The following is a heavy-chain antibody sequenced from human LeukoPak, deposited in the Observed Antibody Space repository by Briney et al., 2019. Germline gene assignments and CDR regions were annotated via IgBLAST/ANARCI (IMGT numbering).Heavy chain of an antibody. Sequence: ASVKVSCKASGYTFTSYDINWVRQATGQGLEWMGWMNPNSGNTGYAQKFQGRVTMTRNTSISTAYMELSSLRSEDTAVYYCARGSRRDGYSTWGYWGQETLVTVSS. D-gene: IGHD5-24*01. CDR2: MNPNSGNT. CDR3: ARGSRRDGYSTWGY. V-gene: IGHV1-8*01. J-gene: IGHJ4*02. CDR1: GYTFTSYD.